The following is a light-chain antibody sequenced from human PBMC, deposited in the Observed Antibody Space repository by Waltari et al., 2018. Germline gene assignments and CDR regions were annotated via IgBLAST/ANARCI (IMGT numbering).Light chain of an antibody. CDR1: QSVSSN. CDR2: GAS. V-gene: IGKV3-15*01. Sequence: EIVITQSPATLSVSPGERATLPCRASQSVSSNLAWYQQKPGQAPRLLIYGASTRATGIPARFSGSGSGTEFTLTISSMQSEDFAVYYCQQYNNWPPAFTFGPGTKVGIK. CDR3: QQYNNWPPAFT. J-gene: IGKJ3*01.